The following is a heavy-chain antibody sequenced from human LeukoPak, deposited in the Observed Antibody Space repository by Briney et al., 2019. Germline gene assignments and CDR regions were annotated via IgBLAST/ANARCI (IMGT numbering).Heavy chain of an antibody. V-gene: IGHV4-61*02. Sequence: SQTLSLTCTVSGGSISSGSYYWSWIRQPAGKGLEWIGRIYTSGSTNYNPSLKSRVTISVDTSKNQFSLKLSSVTAADTAVYYCAREAWESRNYMDVWGKGTTVTVSS. D-gene: IGHD1-26*01. CDR3: AREAWESRNYMDV. J-gene: IGHJ6*03. CDR1: GGSISSGSYY. CDR2: IYTSGST.